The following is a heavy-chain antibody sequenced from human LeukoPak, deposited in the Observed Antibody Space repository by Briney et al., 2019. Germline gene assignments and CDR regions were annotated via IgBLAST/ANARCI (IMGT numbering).Heavy chain of an antibody. CDR3: AKYTGTYFDY. J-gene: IGHJ4*02. CDR1: GGPISRYY. Sequence: PSETLSLTCTVSGGPISRYYWGWIRQPPGKGLEWIGYVYYSASTNYNPSLKSRVTISVDTSKNQFSLKLSSVTAADTAVYYCAKYTGTYFDYWGQGTLVTVSS. V-gene: IGHV4-59*08. CDR2: VYYSAST. D-gene: IGHD7-27*01.